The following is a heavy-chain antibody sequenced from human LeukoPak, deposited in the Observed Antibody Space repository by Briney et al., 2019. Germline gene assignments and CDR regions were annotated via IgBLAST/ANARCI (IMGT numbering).Heavy chain of an antibody. CDR3: ARGFYGSGSQFDY. CDR1: GGSISSGDYP. V-gene: IGHV4-30-2*01. D-gene: IGHD3-10*01. CDR2: IFHTGHT. Sequence: SETLSLTCGASGGSISSGDYPWSWIRQPPGKGLEWIGYIFHTGHTSYNPSLKSRVTISVDMSKNQLSLKLSSVTAADTAVYYCARGFYGSGSQFDYWGQGTLVTVSS. J-gene: IGHJ4*02.